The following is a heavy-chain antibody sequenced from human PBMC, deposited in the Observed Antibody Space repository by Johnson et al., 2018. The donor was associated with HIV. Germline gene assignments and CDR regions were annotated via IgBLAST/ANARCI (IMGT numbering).Heavy chain of an antibody. Sequence: EVQLVESGGCVVQPGRSLRLSCAASGFTFSSYGMHWVRQAPGKGLEWVSRIKSKTDGGTTDYAAHVKGRFSISRDDSKNTLYLQMNSLKTEDTAVYYCTTGWYSGYDLPNAFDIWGQGTMVTVSS. CDR3: TTGWYSGYDLPNAFDI. CDR1: GFTFSSYG. CDR2: IKSKTDGGTT. D-gene: IGHD5-12*01. V-gene: IGHV3-15*01. J-gene: IGHJ3*02.